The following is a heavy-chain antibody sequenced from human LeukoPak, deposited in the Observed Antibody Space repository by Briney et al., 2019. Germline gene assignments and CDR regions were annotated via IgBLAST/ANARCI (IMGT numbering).Heavy chain of an antibody. D-gene: IGHD3-3*01. Sequence: GGSLRLSCAASGFTFSSYAMSWVRQAPGKGLEWVSAISGSTGNTYYADSVKGRFTISRDNSKNTVYLQMNSLRAEDTAVYYCARGTITIFGVPDAFDIWGQGTMVTVSS. CDR1: GFTFSSYA. J-gene: IGHJ3*02. CDR3: ARGTITIFGVPDAFDI. V-gene: IGHV3-23*01. CDR2: ISGSTGNT.